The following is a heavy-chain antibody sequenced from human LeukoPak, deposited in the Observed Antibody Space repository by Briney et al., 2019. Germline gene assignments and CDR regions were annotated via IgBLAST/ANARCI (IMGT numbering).Heavy chain of an antibody. CDR3: ARAPMTTVTTDQYYYYGMDV. CDR1: GGSISSSSYY. V-gene: IGHV4-39*07. CDR2: IYYSGST. D-gene: IGHD4-11*01. Sequence: SETLSLTCTVSGGSISSSSYYWGWIRQPPGKGLEWIGSIYYSGSTYYNPSLKSRVTISVDTSKNQFSLKLSSVTAADTAVYYCARAPMTTVTTDQYYYYGMDVWGQGTTVTVSS. J-gene: IGHJ6*02.